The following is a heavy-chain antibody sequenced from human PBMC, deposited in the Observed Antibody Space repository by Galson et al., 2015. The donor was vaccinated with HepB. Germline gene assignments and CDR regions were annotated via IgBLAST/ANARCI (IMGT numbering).Heavy chain of an antibody. CDR2: TYPGDSDT. CDR3: ARVRIAVAGKDWYFDL. Sequence: QSGAEVKKPGESLKISCKGSGYSFTSYWIGWVRQMPGKGLEWMGITYPGDSDTRYSPSFQGQVTISADKSISTAYLQWSSLKASDTAMYYCARVRIAVAGKDWYFDLWGRGTLVTVSS. V-gene: IGHV5-51*01. J-gene: IGHJ2*01. CDR1: GYSFTSYW. D-gene: IGHD6-19*01.